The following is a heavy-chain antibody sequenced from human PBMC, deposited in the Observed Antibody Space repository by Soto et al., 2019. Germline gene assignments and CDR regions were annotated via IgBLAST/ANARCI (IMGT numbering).Heavy chain of an antibody. Sequence: GGSLRLSCAASGFTFSNAWMNWVRQAPGKGLEWVGRIKSKTDGGTTDYAAPVKGRFTISRDDSKNTLYLQMNSLKTEDTAVYYCTTPLVDTAMVYYYYYYGMDVWGQGTTVTVSS. J-gene: IGHJ6*02. CDR3: TTPLVDTAMVYYYYYYGMDV. CDR2: IKSKTDGGTT. CDR1: GFTFSNAW. D-gene: IGHD5-18*01. V-gene: IGHV3-15*07.